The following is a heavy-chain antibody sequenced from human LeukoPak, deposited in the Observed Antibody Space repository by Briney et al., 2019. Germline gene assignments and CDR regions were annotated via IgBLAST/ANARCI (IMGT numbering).Heavy chain of an antibody. V-gene: IGHV1-8*01. D-gene: IGHD3-10*01. CDR2: MNPNSGNT. Sequence: EASVKVSCKASGYTFSNYGISWVRQAPGQGLEWMGWMNPNSGNTGYAQKFQGRVTMTRHTSISTAYMELSSLRSEDTAMYYCARGLLWFGEVFGYWGQGTLVTVSS. J-gene: IGHJ4*02. CDR1: GYTFSNYG. CDR3: ARGLLWFGEVFGY.